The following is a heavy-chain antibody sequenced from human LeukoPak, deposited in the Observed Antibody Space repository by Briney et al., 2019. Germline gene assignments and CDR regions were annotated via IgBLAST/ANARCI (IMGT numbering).Heavy chain of an antibody. CDR2: ISDSGGST. J-gene: IGHJ4*02. Sequence: GGSLRLSCAASGFPFSSYAMSWVRQAPGEGLEWVSGISDSGGSTYYADSVKGRFTISRDNAKNTLYLQMNSLRAEDTAVYYCARAADYFDYWGQGTLVTVSS. V-gene: IGHV3-23*01. CDR1: GFPFSSYA. CDR3: ARAADYFDY.